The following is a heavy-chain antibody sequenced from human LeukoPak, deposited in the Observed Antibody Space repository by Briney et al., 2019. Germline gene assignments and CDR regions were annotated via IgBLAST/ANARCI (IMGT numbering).Heavy chain of an antibody. D-gene: IGHD2-21*01. CDR1: GFTFSSYA. V-gene: IGHV3-7*02. Sequence: QPGGSLRLSCAASGFTFSSYAMSWVRQAPGKGLEWVANIKQDGSEKYYVDSVKGRFTISRDNAKNSLYLQMNSLRAEDTAVYYCARKRNDIVGDYWGQGTLVTVSS. CDR3: ARKRNDIVGDY. CDR2: IKQDGSEK. J-gene: IGHJ4*02.